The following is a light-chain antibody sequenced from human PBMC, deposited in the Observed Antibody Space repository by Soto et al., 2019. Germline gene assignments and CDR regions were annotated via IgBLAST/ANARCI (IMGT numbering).Light chain of an antibody. CDR1: QSVSSSY. Sequence: EIVLTQSPGTLSLSPGERATLSCRASQSVSSSYLAWYQQKPGQAPRLLIYGTSSRATGIPDRFSCSGSGTDFTLTISRLEPEDFALYYCQQYCCSPPMYTFGQGTKLEIK. CDR2: GTS. V-gene: IGKV3-20*01. J-gene: IGKJ2*01. CDR3: QQYCCSPPMYT.